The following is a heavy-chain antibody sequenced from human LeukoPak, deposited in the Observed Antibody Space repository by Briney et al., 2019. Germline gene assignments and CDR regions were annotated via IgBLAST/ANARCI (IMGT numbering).Heavy chain of an antibody. D-gene: IGHD1-20*01. CDR3: ARVPHNSIDY. CDR1: GYTFTSYG. V-gene: IGHV1-8*03. J-gene: IGHJ4*02. CDR2: MNPNSGNT. Sequence: GASVKGSCKASGYTFTSYGINWVRQATGQGLEWMGWMNPNSGNTGYAQKFQGRVTITRNNSISTAYMELSSLTSEDTAVYSCARVPHNSIDYWGQGKLVTVSS.